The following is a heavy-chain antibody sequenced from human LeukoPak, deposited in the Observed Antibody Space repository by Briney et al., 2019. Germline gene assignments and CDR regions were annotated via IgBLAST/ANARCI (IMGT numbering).Heavy chain of an antibody. D-gene: IGHD2-21*02. CDR3: ARGSPSSLIVVVTAVYFDY. CDR2: INPNSGGT. J-gene: IGHJ4*02. V-gene: IGHV1-2*02. Sequence: GASVKVSCKASGYTFTGYYMHWVRQAPGQGLEWMGWINPNSGGTNYAQKFQGRVTMTGDTSISTAYMELSRLRSDDTAVYYCARGSPSSLIVVVTAVYFDYWGQGTLVTVSS. CDR1: GYTFTGYY.